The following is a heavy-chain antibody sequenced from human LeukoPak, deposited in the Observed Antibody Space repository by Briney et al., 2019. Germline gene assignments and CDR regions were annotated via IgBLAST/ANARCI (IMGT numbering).Heavy chain of an antibody. Sequence: GGSLRLSCAASGFTFSSYAMSWVRQAPGKGLEWVSAISGSGGSTYYADSVKGRFTISRDNSKNTLYLQMNSLRAEDTAVYYCARALGELPRRYYYYMDVWGKGTTVTVSS. V-gene: IGHV3-23*01. J-gene: IGHJ6*03. CDR2: ISGSGGST. CDR3: ARALGELPRRYYYYMDV. D-gene: IGHD3-16*01. CDR1: GFTFSSYA.